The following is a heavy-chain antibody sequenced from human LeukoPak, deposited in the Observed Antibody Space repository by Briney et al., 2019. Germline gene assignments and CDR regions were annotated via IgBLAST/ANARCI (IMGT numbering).Heavy chain of an antibody. Sequence: GGSLRLSCAASGFTFSDYYMSWIRQAPGKELEWVSYISHTGSTIYYADSVKGRITISRDNAKNSLYLQMNSLRAEDTAVYYCVRRAHAFDIWGQGTMVTVSP. J-gene: IGHJ3*02. CDR3: VRRAHAFDI. CDR2: ISHTGSTI. V-gene: IGHV3-11*01. CDR1: GFTFSDYY.